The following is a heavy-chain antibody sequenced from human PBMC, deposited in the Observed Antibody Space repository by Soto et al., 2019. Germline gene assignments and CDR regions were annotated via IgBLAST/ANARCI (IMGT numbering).Heavy chain of an antibody. J-gene: IGHJ5*02. D-gene: IGHD3-10*01. CDR1: GGTFSSYA. Sequence: QVPLVQSGAEVKKPGSSVTVSCKASGGTFSSYAIHWVRQAPGQGREWMGGIIPMYGPAKYAQRFQGRVTITADESTTTGYRELTSLTSQEKAVYYCAGVTSMVRGVIDNWFDPWGHGPLVTVSS. CDR3: AGVTSMVRGVIDNWFDP. V-gene: IGHV1-69*01. CDR2: IIPMYGPA.